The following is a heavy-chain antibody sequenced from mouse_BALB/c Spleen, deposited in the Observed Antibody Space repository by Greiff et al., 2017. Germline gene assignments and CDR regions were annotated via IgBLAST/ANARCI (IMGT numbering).Heavy chain of an antibody. D-gene: IGHD3-2*01. CDR3: ARVTSRATGFAY. CDR1: GFTFSSYA. V-gene: IGHV5-9-4*01. CDR2: ISSGGSYT. J-gene: IGHJ3*01. Sequence: EVQRVESGGGLVKPGGSLKLSCAASGFTFSSYAMSWVRQSPEKRLEWVAEISSGGSYTYYPDTVTGRVTISRDNAKNTLYLEMSSLRSEDTAMYYCARVTSRATGFAYWGQGTLVTVSA.